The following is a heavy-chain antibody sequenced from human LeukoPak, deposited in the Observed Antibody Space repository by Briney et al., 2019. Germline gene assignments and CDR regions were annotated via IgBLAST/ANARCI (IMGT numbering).Heavy chain of an antibody. CDR3: AKGAYDYIEIAYFDY. CDR1: GFSFNNYA. CDR2: IIGSSGST. D-gene: IGHD5-12*01. J-gene: IGHJ4*02. V-gene: IGHV3-23*01. Sequence: GGSLRLSCAASGFSFNNYAMNWVRQAPGKGLEWVSLIIGSSGSTFYADSVKGRFTISRDKSKNTLYLQMNSLRAEDTAVYYCAKGAYDYIEIAYFDYWGQGSLVTVSS.